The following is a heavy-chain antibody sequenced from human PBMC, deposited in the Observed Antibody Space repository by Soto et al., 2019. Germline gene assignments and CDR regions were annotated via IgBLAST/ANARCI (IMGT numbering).Heavy chain of an antibody. Sequence: GASVKVSCKASGYTFTGYYMHWVRQAPGQGLEWMGWINPNSGGTNYAQKFQGWVTMTRDTSISTAYMELSRLRSDDTAVYYCAFFFPGVVRGVTEGDYWGQGPLVTVSS. CDR1: GYTFTGYY. CDR3: AFFFPGVVRGVTEGDY. V-gene: IGHV1-2*04. J-gene: IGHJ4*02. D-gene: IGHD3-10*01. CDR2: INPNSGGT.